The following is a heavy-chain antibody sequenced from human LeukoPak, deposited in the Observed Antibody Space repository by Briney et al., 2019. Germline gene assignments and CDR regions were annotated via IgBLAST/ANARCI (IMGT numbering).Heavy chain of an antibody. CDR1: GGALSSSSYY. J-gene: IGHJ6*03. V-gene: IGHV4-39*07. D-gene: IGHD3-9*01. Sequence: SENLSPTCTVSGGALSSSSYYWGWVRPPPRKGGEWVGGFYYSGSTYYNPSLKSRVTISVDTSKNQFSLKLSSVTAADTAVYYCARGRYFDWLLVCYMDVWGKGTTVTVSS. CDR3: ARGRYFDWLLVCYMDV. CDR2: FYYSGST.